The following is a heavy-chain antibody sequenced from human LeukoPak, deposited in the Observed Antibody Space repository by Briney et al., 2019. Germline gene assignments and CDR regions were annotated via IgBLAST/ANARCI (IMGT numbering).Heavy chain of an antibody. Sequence: GGSLRLSCAASGFIFSSFSIDWGGQRPGKGRGWVAGILHDATKKNYADSVKGRFTISRDNSKNTMDLQKNSMRAEATAVYYCARDPTDIVLVPAVMFDYWGKGTMVTVS. V-gene: IGHV3-30*04. D-gene: IGHD2-2*01. CDR2: ILHDATKK. J-gene: IGHJ4*02. CDR3: ARDPTDIVLVPAVMFDY. CDR1: GFIFSSFS.